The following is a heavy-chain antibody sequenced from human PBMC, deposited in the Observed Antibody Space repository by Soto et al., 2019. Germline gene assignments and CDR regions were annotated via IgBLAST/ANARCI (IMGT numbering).Heavy chain of an antibody. CDR2: IYYSGST. D-gene: IGHD6-19*01. CDR1: GGYLSSSSYY. V-gene: IGHV4-39*07. Sequence: TSETLSLTCTVAGGYLSSSSYYWGWLRQPPGKGLEWIGSIYYSGSTYYNPSLKSRVTISVDTSKNQFSLKLSSVTAADTAVYYCARGSGWYRPEDYWGQGTLVTVSS. CDR3: ARGSGWYRPEDY. J-gene: IGHJ4*02.